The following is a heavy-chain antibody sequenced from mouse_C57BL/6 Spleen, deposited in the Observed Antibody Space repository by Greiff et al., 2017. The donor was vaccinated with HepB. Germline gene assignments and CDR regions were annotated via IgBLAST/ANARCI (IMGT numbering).Heavy chain of an antibody. V-gene: IGHV1-80*01. J-gene: IGHJ4*01. CDR3: ARWLPPYYAMDD. CDR2: IYPGDGDT. D-gene: IGHD2-2*01. Sequence: VKLQESGAELVKPGASVKISCKASGYAFSSYWMNWVKQRPGKGLEWIGQIYPGDGDTNYNGKFKGKATLTAYKSSSTAYMQLRSLTSEDSAVYFCARWLPPYYAMDDWGQGTSVTVSS. CDR1: GYAFSSYW.